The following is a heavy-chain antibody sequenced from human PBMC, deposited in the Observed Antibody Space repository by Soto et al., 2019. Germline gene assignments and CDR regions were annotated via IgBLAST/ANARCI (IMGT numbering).Heavy chain of an antibody. J-gene: IGHJ4*02. CDR3: ARGVGYGDYDHFDY. CDR2: MYSAGTT. D-gene: IGHD4-17*01. CDR1: GFSVSNNY. V-gene: IGHV3-66*01. Sequence: EVQLVESGGGLVQPGGSLRVSCVASGFSVSNNYMTWVRQAPGKGLEWVSVMYSAGTTYYADSVKGRFIISRDNSKNTLYLQMNSLRAEDTAVYYCARGVGYGDYDHFDYWGQGTLVTVSS.